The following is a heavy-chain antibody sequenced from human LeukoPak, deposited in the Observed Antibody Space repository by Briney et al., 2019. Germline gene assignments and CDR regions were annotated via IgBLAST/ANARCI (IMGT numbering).Heavy chain of an antibody. CDR1: GGSISSYY. Sequence: SETLSPTCTVSGGSISSYYWSWIRQPPGKGLEWIGYIYYSGSTNYNPSLKSRVTISVDTSKNQFSLKLSSVTAADTAVYYCARLRYYDFWSGYDYYYGMDVWGQGTTVTVSS. V-gene: IGHV4-59*08. CDR2: IYYSGST. J-gene: IGHJ6*02. D-gene: IGHD3-3*01. CDR3: ARLRYYDFWSGYDYYYGMDV.